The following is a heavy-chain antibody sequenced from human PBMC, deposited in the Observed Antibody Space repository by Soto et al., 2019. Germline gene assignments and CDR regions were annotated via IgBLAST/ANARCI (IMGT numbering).Heavy chain of an antibody. J-gene: IGHJ4*02. V-gene: IGHV1-3*01. CDR3: ARVAPYYYDSSGYYYGTIFDY. CDR1: GYTFTSYA. Sequence: ASVKVSCKASGYTFTSYAMHWVRQAPGQRLECMGWINAGNGNTKYSQKFQGRVTITRDTSASTAYMELSSLRSEDTAVYYCARVAPYYYDSSGYYYGTIFDYWGQGTLVTISS. CDR2: INAGNGNT. D-gene: IGHD3-22*01.